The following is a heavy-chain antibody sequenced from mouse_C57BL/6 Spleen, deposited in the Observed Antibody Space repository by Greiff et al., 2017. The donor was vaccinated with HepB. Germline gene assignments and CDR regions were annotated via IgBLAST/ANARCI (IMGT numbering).Heavy chain of an antibody. V-gene: IGHV5-9-1*02. Sequence: EVKLEESGEGLVKPGGSLKLSCAASGFTFSSYAMSWVRQTPEKRLEWVAYISSGGDYIYYADTVKGRFTISRDNARNTLYLQMSSLKSEDTAMYYCTRDRGSNYSFDYWGQGTTLTVSS. CDR3: TRDRGSNYSFDY. D-gene: IGHD2-5*01. J-gene: IGHJ2*01. CDR1: GFTFSSYA. CDR2: ISSGGDYI.